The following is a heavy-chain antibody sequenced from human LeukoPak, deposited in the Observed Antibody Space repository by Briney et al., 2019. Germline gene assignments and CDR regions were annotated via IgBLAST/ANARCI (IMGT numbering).Heavy chain of an antibody. CDR2: INPNSGGT. J-gene: IGHJ3*02. CDR1: GYTFTGYY. V-gene: IGHV1-2*04. Sequence: GASVKVSCKASGYTFTGYYMHWVRQAPGQGLEWMGRINPNSGGTNYAQKFQGWVTMTRDTSISTAYMELSRLRSDDTAVYYCAISTMIVTPMRTRGAFDIWGQGTMVTVSS. CDR3: AISTMIVTPMRTRGAFDI. D-gene: IGHD3-22*01.